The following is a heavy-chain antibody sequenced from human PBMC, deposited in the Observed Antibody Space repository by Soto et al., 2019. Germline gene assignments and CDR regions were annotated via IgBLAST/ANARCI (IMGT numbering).Heavy chain of an antibody. J-gene: IGHJ4*02. V-gene: IGHV3-23*01. CDR3: AKKSSGNYPFDY. CDR1: GFTFSNYA. D-gene: IGHD4-4*01. Sequence: PGGSLRLSCAASGFTFSNYAMSWVRQAPGKGLEWVSISGGSTYYADSVKGRFTISRDNSKNTLYLQLNSLRVEDTAMYYCAKKSSGNYPFDYWGQGTQVTVSS. CDR2: SGGST.